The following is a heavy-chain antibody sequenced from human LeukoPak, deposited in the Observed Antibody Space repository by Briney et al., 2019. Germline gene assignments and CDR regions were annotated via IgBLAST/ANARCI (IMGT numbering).Heavy chain of an antibody. CDR3: VREAGYCAPVCVKTNWFDP. D-gene: IGHD2-15*01. V-gene: IGHV3-23*01. Sequence: VYPGGSLRLSCAASGFPFSSHAMSWVRQPPGNGLEWVAAISNGKTYYADSVRGRFPISRDDSTNTVYLHMNSLRDEDTALYHCVREAGYCAPVCVKTNWFDPWGQGTLVTVSS. J-gene: IGHJ5*02. CDR2: ISNGKT. CDR1: GFPFSSHA.